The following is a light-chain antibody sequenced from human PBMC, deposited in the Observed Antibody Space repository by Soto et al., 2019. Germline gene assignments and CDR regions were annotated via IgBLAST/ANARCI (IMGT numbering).Light chain of an antibody. Sequence: EILITQSPPTLSVFPGERATLSCRASQTISTNLAWYQQKPGQAPRLLISAASSRAPGIPARFSGSGSGTDFTLTIRRLQSEDSAVYYCQHYNNRPPYTFGQGTKLE. CDR3: QHYNNRPPYT. CDR2: AAS. V-gene: IGKV3-15*01. J-gene: IGKJ2*01. CDR1: QTISTN.